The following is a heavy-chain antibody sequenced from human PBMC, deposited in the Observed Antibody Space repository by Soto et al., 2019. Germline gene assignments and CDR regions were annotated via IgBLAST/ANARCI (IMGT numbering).Heavy chain of an antibody. D-gene: IGHD1-26*01. CDR1: GFTFSTYA. V-gene: IGHV3-23*01. Sequence: LRLSCADSGFTFSTYAINWVRQAPGKGLEWVSAISAGGYNTDYADSVKGRFTISRDNSKNTLYLQMNSLSAEDTAVYYCAKDHTVYSGYDYYYGMDVWGQGTTVTVSS. CDR2: ISAGGYNT. J-gene: IGHJ6*02. CDR3: AKDHTVYSGYDYYYGMDV.